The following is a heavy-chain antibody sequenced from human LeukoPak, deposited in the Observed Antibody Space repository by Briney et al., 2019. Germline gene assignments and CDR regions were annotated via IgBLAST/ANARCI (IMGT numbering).Heavy chain of an antibody. J-gene: IGHJ5*02. V-gene: IGHV4-31*03. D-gene: IGHD3-10*01. Sequence: SETLSLTCTVSVGSISSGGYYWSWIRQPPGKGLEWIGYIYYSGSTYYNPPLKSRVTISVDTSKNQFSLKLSSVTAADTAVYYCARDRRKDLWSPFDPWGQGTLVTVSS. CDR1: VGSISSGGYY. CDR2: IYYSGST. CDR3: ARDRRKDLWSPFDP.